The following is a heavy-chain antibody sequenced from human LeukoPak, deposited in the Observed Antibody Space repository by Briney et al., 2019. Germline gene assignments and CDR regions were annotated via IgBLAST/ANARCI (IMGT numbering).Heavy chain of an antibody. D-gene: IGHD3-16*01. CDR3: GKRFPETGREEQPLDY. V-gene: IGHV4-39*02. J-gene: IGHJ4*02. CDR1: GGSISSSSYY. Sequence: SETLSLTCTVSGGSISSSSYYWGWIRQPPGKGLEWIGSIYYSGSTYYNPSLKSRVTISVDTSKNHFSLKVASVTAADTAVYYCGKRFPETGREEQPLDYWGQGSLLTVSS. CDR2: IYYSGST.